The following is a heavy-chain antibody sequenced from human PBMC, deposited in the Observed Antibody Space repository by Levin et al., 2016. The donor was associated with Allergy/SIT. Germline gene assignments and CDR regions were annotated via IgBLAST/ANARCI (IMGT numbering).Heavy chain of an antibody. CDR3: ARRIWFQDRFDY. CDR1: GFTFSSYY. CDR2: INEGGSEK. Sequence: GGSLRLSCEASGFTFSSYYMSWVRQAPGKRLEWVADINEGGSEKHYVDSVKGRFTISRDDDENSLYLQMNNLRAEDTAVYYCARRIWFQDRFDYWGQGTLVTVSS. J-gene: IGHJ4*02. D-gene: IGHD3-10*01. V-gene: IGHV3-7*02.